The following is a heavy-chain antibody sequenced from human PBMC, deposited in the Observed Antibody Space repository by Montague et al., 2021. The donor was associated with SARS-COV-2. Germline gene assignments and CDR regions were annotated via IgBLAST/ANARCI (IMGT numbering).Heavy chain of an antibody. V-gene: IGHV3-23*03. D-gene: IGHD5-18*01. Sequence: SLRLSCAASGFTFYNYAMSWVRQAPDKGLEWVAVIYGGGISTYYADSXXGRFTIFRDNSKDTLYLDMNSLRAEDTAVYYCVSRYSLSPSYYGLDVWGQGTTVTVSS. J-gene: IGHJ6*02. CDR1: GFTFYNYA. CDR2: IYGGGIST. CDR3: VSRYSLSPSYYGLDV.